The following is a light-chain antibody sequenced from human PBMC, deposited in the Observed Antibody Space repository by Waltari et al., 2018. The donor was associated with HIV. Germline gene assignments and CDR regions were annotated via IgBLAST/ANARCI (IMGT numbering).Light chain of an antibody. Sequence: QSALTQPASVSGSPGQSITISCTGTSSDIGGTNLVSWYQHHPDKAPKLIIYEVNVRPSGVSDRFSGSKSGNTASLTISGLQAGDEADYYCCSYAGSTTFVEFGGGTKLTVL. J-gene: IGLJ3*02. CDR2: EVN. CDR1: SSDIGGTNL. CDR3: CSYAGSTTFVE. V-gene: IGLV2-23*02.